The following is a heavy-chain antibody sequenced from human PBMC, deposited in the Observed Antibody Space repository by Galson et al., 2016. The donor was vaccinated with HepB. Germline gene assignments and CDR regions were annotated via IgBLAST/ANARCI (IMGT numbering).Heavy chain of an antibody. CDR1: GDSVSNSNAG. Sequence: CAISGDSVSNSNAGWNWIRQSPSRGLEWLGRTYYRSRWSYDYADSVRSRIAIHPDTTKNQVTLQLSSVTVEDTAIYYCTRVRELGRGLHSWGKGTLVIVSS. V-gene: IGHV6-1*01. J-gene: IGHJ4*02. D-gene: IGHD7-27*01. CDR3: TRVRELGRGLHS. CDR2: TYYRSRWSY.